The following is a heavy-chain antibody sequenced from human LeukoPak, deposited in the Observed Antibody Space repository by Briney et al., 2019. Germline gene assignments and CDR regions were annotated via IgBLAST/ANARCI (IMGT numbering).Heavy chain of an antibody. CDR1: GYSFTSHY. J-gene: IGHJ4*02. D-gene: IGHD6-13*01. CDR3: AHAMNSSSWYGELDY. CDR2: INPRGTST. Sequence: GASVKVSCKASGYSFTSHYMHWVRQAPGQGLEWMGLINPRGTSTIYAEKFQGRIIMTRDMSTTTDYMELSSLRSEDTAVYYCAHAMNSSSWYGELDYWGQGTLVTVSS. V-gene: IGHV1-46*01.